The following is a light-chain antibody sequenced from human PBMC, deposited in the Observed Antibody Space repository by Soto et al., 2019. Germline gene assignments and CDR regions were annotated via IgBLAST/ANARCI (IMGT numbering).Light chain of an antibody. J-gene: IGKJ4*01. Sequence: EIVMTQSPATLPVSPGERATLSCRASQTLNNNNLAWYQQKPGQAPKVLIYGASNRVTGIPVRFSGSGSGTEFTLTISTLQSEDFAVYYCQQYSNLPLTFGGGTNVEIK. V-gene: IGKV3-15*01. CDR2: GAS. CDR1: QTLNNN. CDR3: QQYSNLPLT.